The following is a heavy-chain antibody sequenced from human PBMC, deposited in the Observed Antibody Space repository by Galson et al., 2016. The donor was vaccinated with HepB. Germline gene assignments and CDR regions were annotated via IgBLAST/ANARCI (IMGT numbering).Heavy chain of an antibody. Sequence: PALVKPTQTLTLTCTFSGFSLSTSGEGVGWTRQPPGQALEWLALIYWNDDKRYSPSLRSRLTITKDTSKNQVVLTMTNMDPVDTATYYCAHRRSGYCNSISCLALDYWGRGALVTVSS. CDR1: GFSLSTSGEG. CDR3: AHRRSGYCNSISCLALDY. CDR2: IYWNDDK. V-gene: IGHV2-5*01. D-gene: IGHD2-2*01. J-gene: IGHJ4*02.